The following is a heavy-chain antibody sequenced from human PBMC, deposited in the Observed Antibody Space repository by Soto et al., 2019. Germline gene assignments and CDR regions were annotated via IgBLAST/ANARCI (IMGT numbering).Heavy chain of an antibody. Sequence: GGSLRLSCAASGFTFSSYAMSWVRQAPGKGLEWVSAISGSGGSTYYADSVKGRFTISRDNSKNTLYLQMNSLRAEDTAVYYCAKDQGSPDTYYYYMDVWGKGTTVTVSS. J-gene: IGHJ6*03. CDR3: AKDQGSPDTYYYYMDV. CDR1: GFTFSSYA. CDR2: ISGSGGST. D-gene: IGHD3-22*01. V-gene: IGHV3-23*01.